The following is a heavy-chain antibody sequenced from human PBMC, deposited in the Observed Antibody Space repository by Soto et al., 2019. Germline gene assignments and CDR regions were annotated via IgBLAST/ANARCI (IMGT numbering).Heavy chain of an antibody. Sequence: EVQLLESGGGLVQPGRSLRLSCAASGFTFSSYAMSWVRQAPGKGLEWVSAISGSGGTTYYAASVKGRFTITRDNSKNTVWLQMGSLRAEDMAVYYCARARCSSGQCYYFDYWGRGALVSVSS. CDR1: GFTFSSYA. V-gene: IGHV3-23*01. CDR2: ISGSGGTT. J-gene: IGHJ4*02. CDR3: ARARCSSGQCYYFDY. D-gene: IGHD2-15*01.